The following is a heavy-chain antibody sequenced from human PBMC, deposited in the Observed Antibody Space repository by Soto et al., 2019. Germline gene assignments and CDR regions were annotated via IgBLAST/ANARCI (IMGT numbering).Heavy chain of an antibody. Sequence: QVQLVQSGAEVKKPGSSVKVSCKASGGTFSSYAISWVRQAPGQGLEWMGGIIPIFGTANYAQKFQRRVTITADESTSTAYMELSSLRSEDTAVYYCARGVQDIVVVPAARYYYYGMDVWGQGTTVTVSS. CDR2: IIPIFGTA. V-gene: IGHV1-69*01. D-gene: IGHD2-2*01. CDR3: ARGVQDIVVVPAARYYYYGMDV. J-gene: IGHJ6*02. CDR1: GGTFSSYA.